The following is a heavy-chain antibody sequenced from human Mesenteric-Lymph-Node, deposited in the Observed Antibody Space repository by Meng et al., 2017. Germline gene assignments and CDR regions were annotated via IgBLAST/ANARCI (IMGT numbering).Heavy chain of an antibody. CDR2: IYHSGST. CDR1: GGSISSINW. CDR3: ARVGAYCGGDCYHPR. D-gene: IGHD2-21*02. V-gene: IGHV4-4*02. Sequence: GQLQEAGPGLGKPSETLSLTCAVLGGSISSINWWTWVRQPPGKGLEWIGEIYHSGSTNYNPSLKSRVTISVDESKNQFSLRLSSVTAADTAVYYCARVGAYCGGDCYHPRWGQGTLVTVSS. J-gene: IGHJ4*02.